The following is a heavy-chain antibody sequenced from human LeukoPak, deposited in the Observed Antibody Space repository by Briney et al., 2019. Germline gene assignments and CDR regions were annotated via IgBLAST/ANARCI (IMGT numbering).Heavy chain of an antibody. CDR1: GGSISSYY. CDR3: ARGSSSWPGDIDY. V-gene: IGHV4-59*01. J-gene: IGHJ4*02. CDR2: IYYSGST. D-gene: IGHD6-13*01. Sequence: SETLSLTCTVSGGSISSYYWSWIRQPPGKGLEWIGYIYYSGSTNYNPSLKSRVTISVDTSKNQFSLKLSSVTAADTAVYYCARGSSSWPGDIDYWGQGTLVTVSS.